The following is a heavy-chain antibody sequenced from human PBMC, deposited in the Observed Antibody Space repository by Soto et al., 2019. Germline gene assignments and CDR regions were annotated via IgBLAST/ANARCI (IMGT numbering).Heavy chain of an antibody. J-gene: IGHJ6*02. D-gene: IGHD3-16*01. CDR3: ARTQGRGGDGYYYYDLDV. V-gene: IGHV4-59*01. CDR1: SGSISSYY. Sequence: QVQLQESGPGLVKPSETLSLTCTVSSGSISSYYWSWIRQPPGKGLEWIGYIYYSGSTDYSPSLKSRVTISVNTSKNQFSPKLGSVTAADPAVYYCARTQGRGGDGYYYYDLDVWGHGTTVTVSS. CDR2: IYYSGST.